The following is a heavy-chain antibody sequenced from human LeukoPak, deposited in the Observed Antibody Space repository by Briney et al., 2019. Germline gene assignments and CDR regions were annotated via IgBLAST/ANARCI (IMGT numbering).Heavy chain of an antibody. J-gene: IGHJ4*02. CDR1: GFTFSNYA. V-gene: IGHV3-23*01. Sequence: GGSLRLSCAASGFTFSNYAMSWVRQAPGKGLEWVSAISGSGGSTYYADSVKGRFTISRDNSKNTLYLQMNSLRAEDTAVYYCAKLNRYSSSWYSSYWGQGTLVTVSS. D-gene: IGHD6-13*01. CDR3: AKLNRYSSSWYSSY. CDR2: ISGSGGST.